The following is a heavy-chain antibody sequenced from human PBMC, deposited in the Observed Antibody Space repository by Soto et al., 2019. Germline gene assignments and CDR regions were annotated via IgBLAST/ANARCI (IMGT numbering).Heavy chain of an antibody. CDR2: ISGSGGRT. V-gene: IGHV3-23*01. D-gene: IGHD3-9*01. CDR3: AKELRYSGKIDY. J-gene: IGHJ4*02. CDR1: GFTFSSYA. Sequence: GGSLRLSCAASGFTFSSYAMSWVRQAPGKGLEWVSAISGSGGRTYYAESVKGRFTISRDNSKNTLYLQMNSLRAEDTAVYYCAKELRYSGKIDYWGQGTLVTVSS.